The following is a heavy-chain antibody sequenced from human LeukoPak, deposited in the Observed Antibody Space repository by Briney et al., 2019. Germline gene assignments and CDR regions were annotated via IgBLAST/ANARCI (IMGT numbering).Heavy chain of an antibody. V-gene: IGHV4-39*01. J-gene: IGHJ4*02. CDR1: GGSISSSDYY. D-gene: IGHD3-10*01. Sequence: SETLSLTCTVSGGSISSSDYYWSWIRQPPGKELEWIASINYGGTTCYNPSLKSRVTISVDTSKNQFSLRLSSVTAADTAVYLCARYVVYGSGKYYFDYRGQGSLVTVSS. CDR2: INYGGTT. CDR3: ARYVVYGSGKYYFDY.